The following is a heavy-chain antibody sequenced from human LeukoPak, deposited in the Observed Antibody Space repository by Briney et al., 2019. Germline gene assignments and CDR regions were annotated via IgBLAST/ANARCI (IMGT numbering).Heavy chain of an antibody. CDR2: IYSGGST. V-gene: IGHV3-53*01. CDR3: AKDRTVGASYWYFDL. CDR1: GFTVSSNY. Sequence: GGSLRLSCAAPGFTVSSNYVSWVRQAPGKGLEWVSVIYSGGSTYYADSVKGRFTISRDNSKNTLYLQMNSLRAEDTAIYYCAKDRTVGASYWYFDLWGRGTLVTVPS. D-gene: IGHD1-26*01. J-gene: IGHJ2*01.